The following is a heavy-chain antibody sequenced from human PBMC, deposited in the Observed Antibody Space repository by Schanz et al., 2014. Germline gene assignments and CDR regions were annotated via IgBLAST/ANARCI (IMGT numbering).Heavy chain of an antibody. CDR2: IIPILGVE. V-gene: IGHV1-69*02. CDR1: GGTFSSYT. D-gene: IGHD1-26*01. J-gene: IGHJ4*02. Sequence: QVQLVQSGAEVKKPGSSVKVSCKASGGTFSSYTISWVRQAPGQGLEWMGRIIPILGVENYAQRFQGRVTITADKSTNTAYMELSSLRSADSAVYYCARGGATGYFDYWGQGTLVTVSS. CDR3: ARGGATGYFDY.